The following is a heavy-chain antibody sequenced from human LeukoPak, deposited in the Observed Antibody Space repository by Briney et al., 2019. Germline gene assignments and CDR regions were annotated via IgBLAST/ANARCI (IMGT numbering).Heavy chain of an antibody. CDR1: GFAVSSNY. J-gene: IGHJ6*03. D-gene: IGHD3-10*01. CDR2: IYSGGST. Sequence: GGSLRLSCAASGFAVSSNYMSWVRQAPGKGLEWVSIIYSGGSTYYADSVKGRFTISRDNSKNTLYLQMNSLRAEDTAVYYCARCTGYYFGSGNYYYYMDVWGKGTTVTISS. V-gene: IGHV3-53*01. CDR3: ARCTGYYFGSGNYYYYMDV.